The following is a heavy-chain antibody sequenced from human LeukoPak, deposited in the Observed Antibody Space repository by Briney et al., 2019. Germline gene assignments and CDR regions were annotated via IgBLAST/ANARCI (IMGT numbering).Heavy chain of an antibody. J-gene: IGHJ4*02. CDR3: ASVNYVDYGFDY. V-gene: IGHV4-39*01. CDR2: ISYSGST. D-gene: IGHD4-17*01. CDR1: GGSISNSHYY. Sequence: SETLSLTCTVSGGSISNSHYYWGWIRQPPGKGLEWIAHISYSGSTYYNPSLGSRVTISVDTSKNQFSLKLASMTAADAAIFYCASVNYVDYGFDYWGQGTLVTVSS.